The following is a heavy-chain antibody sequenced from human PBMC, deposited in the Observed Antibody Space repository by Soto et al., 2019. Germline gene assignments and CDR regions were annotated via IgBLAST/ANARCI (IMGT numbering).Heavy chain of an antibody. CDR2: IIPFLGVT. CDR3: ARDWETSVSTWSFGGF. Sequence: QVQLVQSGAEVKKPGSSVKVSCKSSGGTYSPYTINWVRQAPGQGLEWMGRIIPFLGVTNYGLKFQARVTITADKATNAAYMELRGLRFEDTAVYYWARDWETSVSTWSFGGFWGRRNLVTVSS. CDR1: GGTYSPYT. V-gene: IGHV1-69*08. D-gene: IGHD3-10*01. J-gene: IGHJ4*02.